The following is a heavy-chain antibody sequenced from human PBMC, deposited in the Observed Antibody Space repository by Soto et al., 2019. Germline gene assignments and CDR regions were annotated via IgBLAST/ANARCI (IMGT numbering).Heavy chain of an antibody. Sequence: GGSLRLSCAASGFTFGNYWMSWVRQAPGKGPEWVANIKQDGSERNYVDSAKGRFTISRDNAENSLYLQMNSLRVEDTVVYYCASARHIGPWGQGTLVTVSS. J-gene: IGHJ5*02. CDR1: GFTFGNYW. CDR2: IKQDGSER. V-gene: IGHV3-7*01. CDR3: ASARHIGP. D-gene: IGHD2-21*01.